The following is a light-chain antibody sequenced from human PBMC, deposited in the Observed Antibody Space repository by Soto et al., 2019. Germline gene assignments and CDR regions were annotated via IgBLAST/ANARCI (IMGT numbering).Light chain of an antibody. CDR3: QQYSSYSYT. V-gene: IGKV1-5*01. CDR1: QTISTW. CDR2: DAS. J-gene: IGKJ2*01. Sequence: DIQMTQSPSTLSASVGDRVTITCRASQTISTWLAWYQQKPGKAPKVLIYDASSLQSGVPSRFSGSASGTEFTLTISSLQPDDFATYYCQQYSSYSYTFGQGTKLEIK.